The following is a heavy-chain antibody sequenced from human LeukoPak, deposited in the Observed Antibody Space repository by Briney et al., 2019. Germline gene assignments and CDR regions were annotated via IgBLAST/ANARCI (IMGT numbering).Heavy chain of an antibody. CDR3: AKGNWGERLDWYFDL. Sequence: GVSLRLSCAASGFTFSNYDMSWVRQAPGSGLEWVSGITGSGGSTYYADSVKGRFTISRDNSKTTLYLQMNSLRAEDTAVYYCAKGNWGERLDWYFDLWGRGTLVTVSS. V-gene: IGHV3-23*01. CDR2: ITGSGGST. J-gene: IGHJ2*01. CDR1: GFTFSNYD. D-gene: IGHD1-26*01.